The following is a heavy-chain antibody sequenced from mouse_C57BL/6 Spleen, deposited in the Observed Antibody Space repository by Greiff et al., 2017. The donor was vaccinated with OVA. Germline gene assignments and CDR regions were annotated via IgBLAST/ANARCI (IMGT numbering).Heavy chain of an antibody. CDR2: ISYDGSN. J-gene: IGHJ2*01. V-gene: IGHV3-6*01. D-gene: IGHD3-2*02. Sequence: EVKLQESGPGLVKPSQSLSLTCSVTGYSITSGYYWNWIRQFPGNKLEWMGYISYDGSNNYNPSLKNRISITRDTSKNQFFLKLNSVTTEDTATYCGGGSSSGYRDYFDYWGQGTTLTVSS. CDR1: GYSITSGYY. CDR3: GGSSSGYRDYFDY.